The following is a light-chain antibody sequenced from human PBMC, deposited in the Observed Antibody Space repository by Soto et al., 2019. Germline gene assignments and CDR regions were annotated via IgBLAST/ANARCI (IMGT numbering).Light chain of an antibody. CDR1: QSVSSY. V-gene: IGKV3-15*01. J-gene: IGKJ4*01. CDR3: QHSTNWLGP. Sequence: VLRQSAGALSLNTGERATLSFRASQSVSSYLAWYQQKLGQAPRLLIYGASTRATGIPARFSGSGSGTEFFLHISSLQSEDSAIYYCQHSTNWLGPSGGGTMVDI. CDR2: GAS.